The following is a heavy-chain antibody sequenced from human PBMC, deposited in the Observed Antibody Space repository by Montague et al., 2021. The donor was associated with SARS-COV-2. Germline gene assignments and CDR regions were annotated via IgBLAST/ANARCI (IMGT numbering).Heavy chain of an antibody. Sequence: SETLSLTCTVSNGSISSYWWSWIRQPPGKGLEWIGYVYYTGSTNCNPSLWSRVTISVDASKNQFSLKLTSVTAADTAVYYCARVSLAAAATRSDYWGQGTLVTVSS. D-gene: IGHD6-13*01. CDR1: NGSISSYW. V-gene: IGHV4-59*01. CDR2: VYYTGST. J-gene: IGHJ4*02. CDR3: ARVSLAAAATRSDY.